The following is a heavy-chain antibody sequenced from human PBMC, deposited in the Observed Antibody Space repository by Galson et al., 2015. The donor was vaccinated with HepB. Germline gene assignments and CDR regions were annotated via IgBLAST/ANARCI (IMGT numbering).Heavy chain of an antibody. J-gene: IGHJ3*02. V-gene: IGHV4-59*01. Sequence: LSLTCTVSGGSISSYYWSWIRQPPGKGLEWIGYIYYSGSTNYNPSLKSRVTISVDTSKNQFSLKLSSVTAADTAVYYCARAEWLLRNQYRHAFDIWGQGTMVTVSS. CDR2: IYYSGST. D-gene: IGHD3-3*01. CDR1: GGSISSYY. CDR3: ARAEWLLRNQYRHAFDI.